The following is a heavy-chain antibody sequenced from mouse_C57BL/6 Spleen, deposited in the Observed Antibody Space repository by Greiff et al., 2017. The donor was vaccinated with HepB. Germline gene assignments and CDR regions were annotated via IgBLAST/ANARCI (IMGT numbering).Heavy chain of an antibody. CDR3: ARGGYGNPWFAY. CDR1: GYTFTSYW. Sequence: QVQLKESGAELVMPGASVKLSCKASGYTFTSYWMHWVKQRPGQGLEWIGEIDPSDSYTNYNQKFKGKSTLTVDKSSSTAYMQLSSLTSEDSAVYYCARGGYGNPWFAYWGQGTLVTVSA. CDR2: IDPSDSYT. D-gene: IGHD2-1*01. V-gene: IGHV1-69*01. J-gene: IGHJ3*01.